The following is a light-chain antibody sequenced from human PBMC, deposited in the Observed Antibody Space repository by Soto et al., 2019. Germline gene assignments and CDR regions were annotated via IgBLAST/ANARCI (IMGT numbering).Light chain of an antibody. J-gene: IGKJ1*01. CDR2: GAS. Sequence: EIVMTQSPATLSVSPGERATLSCWASQSVSTNLAWYQQKPGQAPRLLIFGASTRATGIPARFRGSGSKKEFNLTISSLQSEDFAVYYCQHYNNWPPWTFGQGTKVEIK. CDR3: QHYNNWPPWT. V-gene: IGKV3-15*01. CDR1: QSVSTN.